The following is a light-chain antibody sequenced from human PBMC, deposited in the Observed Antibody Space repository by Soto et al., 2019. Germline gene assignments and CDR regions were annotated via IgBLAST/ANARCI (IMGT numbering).Light chain of an antibody. CDR1: SSDVGVYNY. Sequence: QAVVSQPASVSGSPGQSITISCTGTSSDVGVYNYVSWYKQHPGKAPKLMIYEVSNRPSGVSYRFSGSKSGNTASLTISGLQAEDEADYYCSSYRSTTTLAEFGGGTKLTVL. CDR2: EVS. J-gene: IGLJ2*01. V-gene: IGLV2-14*01. CDR3: SSYRSTTTLAE.